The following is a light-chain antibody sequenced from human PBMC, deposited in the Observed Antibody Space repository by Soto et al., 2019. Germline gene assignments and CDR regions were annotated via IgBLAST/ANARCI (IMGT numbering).Light chain of an antibody. V-gene: IGLV1-44*01. CDR3: AVWDDGLNGYV. CDR2: AHI. Sequence: QSVLTQPPSASGTPGQRVTISCSGRRSNVGTNLVNWYQQLPGTAPKLLIYAHIQRLSGVPDRFSGSTSGTSASLAISGLQSEDEADYYCAVWDDGLNGYVFGTGTKVTVL. J-gene: IGLJ1*01. CDR1: RSNVGTNL.